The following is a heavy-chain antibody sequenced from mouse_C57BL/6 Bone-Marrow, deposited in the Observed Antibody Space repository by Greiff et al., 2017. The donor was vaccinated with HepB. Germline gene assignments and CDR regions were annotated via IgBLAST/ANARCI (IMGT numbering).Heavy chain of an antibody. V-gene: IGHV5-17*01. Sequence: EVQRVESGGGLVKPGGSLKLSCAASGFTFSDYGMHWVRQAPEKGLEWVAYISSGSSTIYYADTVKGRFTISRDNAKNTLFLQMTSLRSEDTAMYYCASNWEGYAMDYWGQGTSVTVSS. D-gene: IGHD4-1*01. CDR2: ISSGSSTI. CDR1: GFTFSDYG. J-gene: IGHJ4*01. CDR3: ASNWEGYAMDY.